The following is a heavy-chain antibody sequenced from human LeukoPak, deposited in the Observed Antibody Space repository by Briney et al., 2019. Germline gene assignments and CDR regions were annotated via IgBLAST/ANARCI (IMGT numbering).Heavy chain of an antibody. J-gene: IGHJ4*02. D-gene: IGHD6-13*01. V-gene: IGHV4-39*01. CDR2: TYYSGST. Sequence: PSETLSLTCTVSGGSISSTTYYWSWIRQPPGKGLEWIGTTYYSGSTYFNPSLKSRVTISVDASKSQFSLKLRSVTAADTAVYYCARLITASAPLDYWGQGTLVTVSS. CDR3: ARLITASAPLDY. CDR1: GGSISSTTYY.